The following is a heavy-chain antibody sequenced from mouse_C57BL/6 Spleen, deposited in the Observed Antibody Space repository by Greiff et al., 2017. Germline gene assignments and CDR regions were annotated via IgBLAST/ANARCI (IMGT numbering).Heavy chain of an antibody. J-gene: IGHJ3*01. CDR2: INPNYGTT. D-gene: IGHD1-1*02. V-gene: IGHV1-39*01. CDR1: GYSFTDYN. Sequence: VQLQQSGPELVKPGASVKISCKASGYSFTDYNMNWVKQSTGKSLEWIGVINPNYGTTSYNQKFTGKATLTVDPSSSTAYMQLNSLTSEDSAVYYWAGDGVELLLVRWAWFAYWGQGTLVTVSA. CDR3: AGDGVELLLVRWAWFAY.